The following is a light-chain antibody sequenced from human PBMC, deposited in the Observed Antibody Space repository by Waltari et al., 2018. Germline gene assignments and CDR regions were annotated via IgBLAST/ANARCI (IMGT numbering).Light chain of an antibody. Sequence: QSALTQPASVSGSPGQSITISCTGTSSDVGGYNYVSWYQQHPGKAPKLMIYDVRNRPSGVSNRFSGSKSGNTASLTISGLQAEDEADYYCSSYTTSSTYVVFGGGTKLTVL. J-gene: IGLJ2*01. CDR1: SSDVGGYNY. CDR3: SSYTTSSTYVV. V-gene: IGLV2-14*03. CDR2: DVR.